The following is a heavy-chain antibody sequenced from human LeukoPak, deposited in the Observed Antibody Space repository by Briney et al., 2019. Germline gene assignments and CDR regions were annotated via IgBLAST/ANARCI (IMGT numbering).Heavy chain of an antibody. J-gene: IGHJ4*02. V-gene: IGHV4-4*02. CDR3: AMITFGGVLPLDY. CDR2: IYHSGST. Sequence: KPSGTLSLTCAVSGGSISSSNWWSWVRQPPGKGLEWIGEIYHSGSTNYNPSLKSRVTISVVKSKNQFSLKLSSVTAADTAVYYCAMITFGGVLPLDYWGQGTLVTVSS. CDR1: GGSISSSNW. D-gene: IGHD3-16*01.